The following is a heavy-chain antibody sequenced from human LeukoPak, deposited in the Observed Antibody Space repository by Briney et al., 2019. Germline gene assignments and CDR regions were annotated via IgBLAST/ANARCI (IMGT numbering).Heavy chain of an antibody. J-gene: IGHJ4*02. V-gene: IGHV3-23*01. D-gene: IGHD1-26*01. CDR1: GFTFSSYA. CDR2: ISGSGGST. Sequence: GGSLRHSCAASGFTFSSYAMSWVRQAPGKGLEWVSAISGSGGSTYYADSVKGRFTISRDNSKNTLYLQMNSLRAEDTAVYYCAKTEGPLLPYYYFDYWGQGTLVTVSS. CDR3: AKTEGPLLPYYYFDY.